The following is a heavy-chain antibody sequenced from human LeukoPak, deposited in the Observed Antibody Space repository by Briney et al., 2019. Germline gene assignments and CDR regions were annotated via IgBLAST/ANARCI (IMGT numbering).Heavy chain of an antibody. CDR3: ARADYYGSGHDGDY. D-gene: IGHD3-10*01. J-gene: IGHJ4*02. Sequence: GGSLRLSCAASGFTFSSYAMSWVRQAPGKGLEWVSAISGSGGSTYYADSVKGRFTISRDNAKNSLYLQMNSLRAEDTAVYYCARADYYGSGHDGDYWGQGTLVTVSS. V-gene: IGHV3-23*01. CDR1: GFTFSSYA. CDR2: ISGSGGST.